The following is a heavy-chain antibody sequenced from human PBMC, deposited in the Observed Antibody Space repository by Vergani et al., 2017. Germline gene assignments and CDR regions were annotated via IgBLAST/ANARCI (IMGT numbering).Heavy chain of an antibody. J-gene: IGHJ3*02. V-gene: IGHV4-59*01. D-gene: IGHD1-26*01. CDR3: ATDRYSGSYSAGAFDI. CDR1: GGSISSYY. CDR2: IYYSGST. Sequence: QVQLQESGPGLVKPSETLSLTCTVSGGSISSYYWNWIRQPPGKGLEWIGYIYYSGSTNSNPPLKSRVTISVDTSKNQFSLKLRSVTAADTAVYYCATDRYSGSYSAGAFDIWGQGTMVTVSS.